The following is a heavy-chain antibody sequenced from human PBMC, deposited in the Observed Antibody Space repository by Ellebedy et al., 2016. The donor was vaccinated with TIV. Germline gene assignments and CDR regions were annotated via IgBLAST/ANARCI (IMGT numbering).Heavy chain of an antibody. D-gene: IGHD4-17*01. Sequence: MPSETLSLTCTVSGGSISSGGYYRSWIRQYPGKGLEWIGFIYHSGSTYYNPSLKSRVIISVDTSKNLFSLKLSSVTAADTAVYYCALGVTTRYGLDVWGQGTTVTVSS. CDR3: ALGVTTRYGLDV. CDR1: GGSISSGGYY. J-gene: IGHJ6*02. CDR2: IYHSGST. V-gene: IGHV4-31*03.